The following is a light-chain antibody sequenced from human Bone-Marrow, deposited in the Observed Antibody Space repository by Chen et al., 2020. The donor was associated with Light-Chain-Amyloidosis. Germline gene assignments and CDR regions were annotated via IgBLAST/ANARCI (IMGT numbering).Light chain of an antibody. CDR3: QSADSSGTYGVI. CDR2: RDT. CDR1: DLPTKY. J-gene: IGLJ2*01. Sequence: SYELTQQPSVSVSPGQTARITCSGDDLPTKYAYWYQQKPGQAPVLVIHRDTKRPSGISERFSGTSSGTTATLTIRGVQAEDEAAYHCQSADSSGTYGVIFGGGTKLTVL. V-gene: IGLV3-25*03.